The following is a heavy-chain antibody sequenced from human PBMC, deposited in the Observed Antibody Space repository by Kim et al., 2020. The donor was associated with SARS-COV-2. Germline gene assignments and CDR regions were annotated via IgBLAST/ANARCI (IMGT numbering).Heavy chain of an antibody. CDR3: ARIAAAGYY. CDR2: INHSGST. D-gene: IGHD6-13*01. V-gene: IGHV4-34*01. Sequence: SETLSLTCAVYGGSFSGYYWSWIRQPPGKGLEWIGEINHSGSTNYNPSLKSRVTISVDTYKNQFSLKLSSVTAADTAVYYCARIAAAGYYWGQGTLVTVSS. CDR1: GGSFSGYY. J-gene: IGHJ4*02.